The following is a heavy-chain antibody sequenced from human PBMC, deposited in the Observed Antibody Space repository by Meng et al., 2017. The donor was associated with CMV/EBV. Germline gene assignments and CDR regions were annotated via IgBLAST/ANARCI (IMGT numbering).Heavy chain of an antibody. CDR1: GFTFSSYA. V-gene: IGHV3-30*04. CDR2: ISYDGSNK. Sequence: GGSLRLSCAASGFTFSSYAMHWVRQAPGKGLEWVAVISYDGSNKYYADSVKGRFTISRDNSKNTLYLQMNSLRAEDTAVYYCQLVRQAMDYWGQGTLVTVSS. CDR3: QLVRQAMDY. J-gene: IGHJ4*02. D-gene: IGHD6-13*01.